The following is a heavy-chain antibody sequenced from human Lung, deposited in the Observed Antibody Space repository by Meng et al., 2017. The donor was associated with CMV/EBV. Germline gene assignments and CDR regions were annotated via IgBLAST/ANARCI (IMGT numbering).Heavy chain of an antibody. CDR3: ARVYCGGDCSVDY. CDR2: INPNSGGT. J-gene: IGHJ4*02. Sequence: ASVKVSXKASGYTFTGYYMHWVRQAPGQGLEWMGWINPNSGGTNYAQKFQGRVTMTRDTSISTAYMELSSLRSDDTAVYYCARVYCGGDCSVDYWGQGMLVTVSS. D-gene: IGHD2-21*01. CDR1: GYTFTGYY. V-gene: IGHV1-2*02.